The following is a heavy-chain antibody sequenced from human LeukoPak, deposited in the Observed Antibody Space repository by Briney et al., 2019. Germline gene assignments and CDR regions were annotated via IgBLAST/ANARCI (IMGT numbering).Heavy chain of an antibody. Sequence: GGSLRLSCAVTGFNLRTYWIHWVRHSPGRGLEWVARINGEGSRISYADSVRGRFTISRDNAKNTAYLQMNSLRAEDTALYYCARDPGYYYYGMDVWGQGTKVVVSS. J-gene: IGHJ6*02. CDR1: GFNLRTYW. CDR2: INGEGSRI. CDR3: ARDPGYYYYGMDV. V-gene: IGHV3-74*01.